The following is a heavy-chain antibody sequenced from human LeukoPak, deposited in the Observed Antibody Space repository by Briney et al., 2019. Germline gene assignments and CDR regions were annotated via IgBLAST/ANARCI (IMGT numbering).Heavy chain of an antibody. Sequence: ASVKVSCKASGYTFTSYYMHWVRQAPGQGLEWMGIINPSRGSTSYAQKFQGRVTMTRDTSTSTVYMELSSLRSEDTAVYYCASRYSSGWPRRLYGMDVWGQGTTVTVSS. CDR1: GYTFTSYY. V-gene: IGHV1-46*01. CDR2: INPSRGST. J-gene: IGHJ6*02. CDR3: ASRYSSGWPRRLYGMDV. D-gene: IGHD6-19*01.